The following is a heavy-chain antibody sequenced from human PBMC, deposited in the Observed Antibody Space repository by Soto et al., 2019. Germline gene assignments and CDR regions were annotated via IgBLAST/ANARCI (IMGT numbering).Heavy chain of an antibody. Sequence: SVKVSCKASGGTFSSYAISWVRQTPGQGLEWMGGIIPIFGTANYAQKFQGRVTITADKSTSTAYMELSSLRAEDTAVYYCARVMIVVCFDHWGQGSLVTVSS. D-gene: IGHD3-22*01. CDR3: ARVMIVVCFDH. V-gene: IGHV1-69*06. CDR1: GGTFSSYA. J-gene: IGHJ4*02. CDR2: IIPIFGTA.